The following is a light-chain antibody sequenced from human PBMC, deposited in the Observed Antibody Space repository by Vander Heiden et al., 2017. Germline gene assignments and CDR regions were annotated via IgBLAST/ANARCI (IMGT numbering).Light chain of an antibody. J-gene: IGKJ2*01. CDR1: QSVLHSSNNKNY. V-gene: IGKV4-1*01. CDR3: QQYYTTPHT. Sequence: DIVMTPSPDSLAVSLGGRATINCKSSQSVLHSSNNKNYLAWYQQKPGQPPKLLIYWASTRESGVPDRFSGSGSGTDFTLAISSLQAEDVAVYYCQQYYTTPHTFGQGTKLEIK. CDR2: WAS.